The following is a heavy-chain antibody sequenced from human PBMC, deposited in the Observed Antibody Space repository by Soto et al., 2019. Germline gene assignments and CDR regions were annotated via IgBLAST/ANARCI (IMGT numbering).Heavy chain of an antibody. Sequence: PGGSLRLSCAASRFTFGCYAMTGFGQAPGKGLEWVSAISGSGGNTYYADSVKGRFTISRDNSKNTLYLQMNSLRAEDTAVYYCAKVYGQTGSWPRDFDYWGQGT. CDR2: ISGSGGNT. J-gene: IGHJ4*02. V-gene: IGHV3-23*01. CDR1: RFTFGCYA. CDR3: AKVYGQTGSWPRDFDY. D-gene: IGHD6-13*01.